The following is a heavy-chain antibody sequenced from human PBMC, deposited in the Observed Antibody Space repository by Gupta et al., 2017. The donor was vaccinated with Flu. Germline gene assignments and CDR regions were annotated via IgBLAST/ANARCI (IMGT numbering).Heavy chain of an antibody. J-gene: IGHJ4*02. Sequence: EVQLVESGGDLVKPGESLRLSCAVSGLPFTEAWMSWVRQAPGKGLELVGRIKSNTEGGTTDYAAPVKGRFTISRDDSKNTVYLEMNSLENEATAVYFCATCATVNSCQRYYLDFWGQGTLVTVSS. CDR1: GLPFTEAW. CDR2: IKSNTEGGTT. D-gene: IGHD5-24*01. CDR3: ATCATVNSCQRYYLDF. V-gene: IGHV3-15*01.